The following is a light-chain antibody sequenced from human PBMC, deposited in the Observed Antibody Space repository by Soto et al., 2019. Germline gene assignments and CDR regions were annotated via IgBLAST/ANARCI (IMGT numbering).Light chain of an antibody. CDR2: DVS. CDR1: QSINTW. Sequence: DIQMTQSPSTVSASVGDRITITCRASQSINTWLAWYRQRPGEAPQLLIYDVSTLAMGVPARFSGSGSRTDFTLPISRLQADYFAPFYCEQYQTYSLTFGQGTKV. CDR3: EQYQTYSLT. J-gene: IGKJ1*01. V-gene: IGKV1-5*01.